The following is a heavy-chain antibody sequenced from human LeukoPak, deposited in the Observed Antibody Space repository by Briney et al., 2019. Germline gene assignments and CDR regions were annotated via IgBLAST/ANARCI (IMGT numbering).Heavy chain of an antibody. CDR1: GYTFTGYY. D-gene: IGHD3-3*01. Sequence: ASVKVSCKASGYTFTGYYMHWVRRAPGQGLEWMGWINPNSGGTNYAQKFQGRVAMTRDTSISTAYMELSRLRSDDTAVYYCARGSRTIFGVVVDNWFDPWGQGTLVTVSS. CDR3: ARGSRTIFGVVVDNWFDP. CDR2: INPNSGGT. J-gene: IGHJ5*02. V-gene: IGHV1-2*02.